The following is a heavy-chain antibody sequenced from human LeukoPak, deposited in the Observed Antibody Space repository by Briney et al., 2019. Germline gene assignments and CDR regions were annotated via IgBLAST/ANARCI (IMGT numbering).Heavy chain of an antibody. CDR2: IYYTGST. CDR3: ARGGTGKANWFDP. V-gene: IGHV4-59*01. J-gene: IGHJ5*01. CDR1: GVSISDYH. Sequence: PSETLSLTCSVSGVSISDYHWIWIRQPPAKGLEWIAFIYYTGSTNYNPSLKSRVTLSVDTSKNQFSLKLNSVTAADTAVYYCARGGTGKANWFDPWGQGTLVTVSS. D-gene: IGHD1-1*01.